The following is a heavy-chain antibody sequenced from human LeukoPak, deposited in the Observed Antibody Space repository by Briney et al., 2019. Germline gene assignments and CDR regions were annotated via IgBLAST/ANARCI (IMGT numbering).Heavy chain of an antibody. J-gene: IGHJ4*02. D-gene: IGHD6-13*01. CDR2: IYTSGST. CDR1: GYSISSGYY. Sequence: PSETLSLTCTVSGYSISSGYYWGWIRPPAGKGLEWIGRIYTSGSTNYNPSLKSRVTISVDTSKNQFSLKLSSVTAADTAVYYCARAVGSRLDYWGQGTLVTVSS. CDR3: ARAVGSRLDY. V-gene: IGHV4-61*02.